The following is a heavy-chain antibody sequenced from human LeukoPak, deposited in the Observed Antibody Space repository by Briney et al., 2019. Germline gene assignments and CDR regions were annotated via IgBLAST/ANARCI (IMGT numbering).Heavy chain of an antibody. CDR3: AREDIVATRSHGGDYYYYYMDV. CDR1: GFTFSSYE. V-gene: IGHV3-48*03. CDR2: ISSSGSTI. Sequence: GGSLRLSCAASGFTFSSYEMNWVRQAPGKGLEWVSYISSSGSTIYYADSVKGRFTISRDNAKNSLYLQMNSLRAEDTAVYYCAREDIVATRSHGGDYYYYYMDVWGKGTTVTVSS. D-gene: IGHD5-12*01. J-gene: IGHJ6*03.